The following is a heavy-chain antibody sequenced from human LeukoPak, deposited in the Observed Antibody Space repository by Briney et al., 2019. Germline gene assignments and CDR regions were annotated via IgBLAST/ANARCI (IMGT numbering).Heavy chain of an antibody. CDR2: ISAYNGNT. J-gene: IGHJ4*02. Sequence: GASVKVSCKASGYTFTRYGISWVRQAPGQGLEWMGWISAYNGNTNYAQKPQGRVTMTTDTSTSTAYMELRSLRSDDTAVYYCARDDHGRWLVPGLYDYWGQGTLVTVSS. D-gene: IGHD6-19*01. CDR3: ARDDHGRWLVPGLYDY. V-gene: IGHV1-18*01. CDR1: GYTFTRYG.